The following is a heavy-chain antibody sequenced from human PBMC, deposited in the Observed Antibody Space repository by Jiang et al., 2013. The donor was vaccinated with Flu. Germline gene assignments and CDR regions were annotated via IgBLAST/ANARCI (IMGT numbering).Heavy chain of an antibody. CDR2: TYYRSTWYN. J-gene: IGHJ5*02. V-gene: IGHV6-1*01. CDR3: ARDGAAAPGPNWFDP. CDR1: GDSVSSNSAA. D-gene: IGHD6-13*01. Sequence: SGSGLVKPSQTLSLTCAISGDSVSSNSAAWNWVRQSPSSGLEWLGRTYYRSTWYNDYTVSVKGRITINPDTSKNQFSLQLSSVTPEDTAVYYCARDGAAAPGPNWFDPWGQGTLVTVSS.